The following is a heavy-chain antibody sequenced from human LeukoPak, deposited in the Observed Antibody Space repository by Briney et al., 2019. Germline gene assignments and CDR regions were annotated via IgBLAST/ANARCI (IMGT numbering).Heavy chain of an antibody. CDR1: GATFSSYA. V-gene: IGHV1-69*04. J-gene: IGHJ4*02. D-gene: IGHD4-17*01. CDR3: ARGGTVTPFDY. CDR2: IIPILGIA. Sequence: SVKVSCKAAGATFSSYAISWVRQAPGHRLEWIGRIIPILGIANYAQKFQGRVTIIADKSTSTAYMELSSLRSEDTAVYYCARGGTVTPFDYWGQGTLVTVSS.